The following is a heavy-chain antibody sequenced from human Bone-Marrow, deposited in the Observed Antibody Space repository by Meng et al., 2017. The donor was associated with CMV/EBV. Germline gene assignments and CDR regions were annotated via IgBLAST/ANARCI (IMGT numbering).Heavy chain of an antibody. CDR3: ARKLAAAGPFDY. CDR1: GYAFTGYY. CDR2: INPNSGGT. J-gene: IGHJ4*02. D-gene: IGHD6-13*01. Sequence: ASVKVSCKASGYAFTGYYMHWVRQAPGQGLEWMGWINPNSGGTNYAQKFQGRVTMTRDTSISTAYMELSRLRSDDTAVYYCARKLAAAGPFDYWGQGTLVTVSS. V-gene: IGHV1-2*02.